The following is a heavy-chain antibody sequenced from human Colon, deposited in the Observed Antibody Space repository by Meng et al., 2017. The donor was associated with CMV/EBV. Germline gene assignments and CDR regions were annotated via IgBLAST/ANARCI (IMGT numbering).Heavy chain of an antibody. CDR2: IRYDGSNK. CDR3: AKERYCSSTSCYRGEFDY. J-gene: IGHJ4*02. CDR1: GFTVSSNY. D-gene: IGHD2-2*02. V-gene: IGHV3-30*02. Sequence: GGSLRLSCAASGFTVSSNYMSWVRQAPGKGLEWVAFIRYDGSNKYYADSVKGRFTISRDNSKNTLYLQMNSLRAEDTAVYYCAKERYCSSTSCYRGEFDYWGQGTLVTVSS.